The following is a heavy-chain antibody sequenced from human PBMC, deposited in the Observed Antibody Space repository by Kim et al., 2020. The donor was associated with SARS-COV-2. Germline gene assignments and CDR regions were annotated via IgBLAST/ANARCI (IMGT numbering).Heavy chain of an antibody. J-gene: IGHJ4*02. V-gene: IGHV4-59*08. CDR3: ARLQSSSFDY. CDR2: IDYSGST. Sequence: SETLSLTCTVSGGSISSYYWSWIRQPPGKGLEWIGYIDYSGSTSYSPSLKSRVTMSEDTSKNQFSLKLSSVTAADTAVYYCARLQSSSFDYWGQGTLVTV. CDR1: GGSISSYY. D-gene: IGHD6-6*01.